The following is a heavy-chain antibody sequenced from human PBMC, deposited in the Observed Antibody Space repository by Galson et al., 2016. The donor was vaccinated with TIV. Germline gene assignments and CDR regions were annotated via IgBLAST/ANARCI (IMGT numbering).Heavy chain of an antibody. Sequence: CAISGDSVSSRTAAWNWIRQSPSRGLEWLGRTYYRSKWYNDYAVSVKSRITINPDTSKNQFSLQLNSVTPEDTAVYYCARASALPHWLVIHFDAWGQGTLVTVSS. V-gene: IGHV6-1*01. J-gene: IGHJ4*02. D-gene: IGHD6-19*01. CDR2: TYYRSKWYN. CDR1: GDSVSSRTAA. CDR3: ARASALPHWLVIHFDA.